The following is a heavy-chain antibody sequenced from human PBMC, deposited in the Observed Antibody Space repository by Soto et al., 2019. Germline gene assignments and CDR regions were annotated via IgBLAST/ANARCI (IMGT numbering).Heavy chain of an antibody. D-gene: IGHD2-15*01. J-gene: IGHJ6*02. CDR3: GKVGRGGGTPHPPCYSTPMDV. CDR1: GFTFRNYA. Sequence: EVHLLESGGGLVQPGGSLRLSCAASGFTFRNYAMGWVRQAPGKGLEWVSGITSSGLKTYYVDSVKGRFTISRDNSKNTSYLKRTARGPEHPALYYGGKVGRGGGTPHPPCYSTPMDVGAQGPT. V-gene: IGHV3-23*01. CDR2: ITSSGLKT.